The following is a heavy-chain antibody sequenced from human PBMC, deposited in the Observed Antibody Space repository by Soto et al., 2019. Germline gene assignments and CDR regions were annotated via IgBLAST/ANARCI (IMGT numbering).Heavy chain of an antibody. Sequence: QGQLVQSGAEVKKPGASVKASCETSGDNFTSYYIHWVRQAPGRGLEWMGIINPSGGSTWYARQFQGRVTMPSDTPTSTVHMEVSSLRSEDTAVYYCARDPNPRSSWRFDPWGQGTLVTVSS. CDR2: INPSGGST. D-gene: IGHD6-13*01. V-gene: IGHV1-46*01. CDR3: ARDPNPRSSWRFDP. CDR1: GDNFTSYY. J-gene: IGHJ5*02.